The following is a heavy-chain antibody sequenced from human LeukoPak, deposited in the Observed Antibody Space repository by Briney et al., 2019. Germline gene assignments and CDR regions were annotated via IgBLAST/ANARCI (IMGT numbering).Heavy chain of an antibody. CDR1: GFTFSSYG. V-gene: IGHV3-30*02. J-gene: IGHJ4*02. Sequence: GGSLRLSCAASGFTFSSYGMHWVRQAPGKGLEWVTFIRYDGSNKYYADSVKGRFTISRDNSKNTLYLQMNSLRAEDTAMYYCAKDLYYGSGSYSSFDYWGQGTLVTVSS. CDR2: IRYDGSNK. CDR3: AKDLYYGSGSYSSFDY. D-gene: IGHD3-10*01.